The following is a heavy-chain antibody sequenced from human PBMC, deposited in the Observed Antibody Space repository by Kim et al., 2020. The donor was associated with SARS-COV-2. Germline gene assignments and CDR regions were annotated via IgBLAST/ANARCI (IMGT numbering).Heavy chain of an antibody. CDR2: ISSSGSTI. CDR1: GFTFSSYE. V-gene: IGHV3-48*03. CDR3: ALSDPRIAARLDY. J-gene: IGHJ4*02. D-gene: IGHD6-6*01. Sequence: GGSLRLSCAASGFTFSSYEMNWVRQAPGKGLEWVSYISSSGSTIYYTDSVKGRFTISRDNAKNSLYLQMNSLRAEDTAVYYCALSDPRIAARLDYWGQGTLVTVSS.